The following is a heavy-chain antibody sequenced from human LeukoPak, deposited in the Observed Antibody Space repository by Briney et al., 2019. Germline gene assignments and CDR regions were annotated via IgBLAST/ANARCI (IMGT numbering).Heavy chain of an antibody. V-gene: IGHV1-69*13. CDR1: GGTFSSYA. CDR3: ARWEVGIAAAGLKFYYYYGMDV. Sequence: SVTVSCTASGGTFSSYAISWVRQAPGQGLEWMGGIIPIFGTANYAQKFQGRVTITADESTSTAYMELSSLRSEDTAVYYCARWEVGIAAAGLKFYYYYGMDVWGQGTTVTVSS. J-gene: IGHJ6*02. D-gene: IGHD6-13*01. CDR2: IIPIFGTA.